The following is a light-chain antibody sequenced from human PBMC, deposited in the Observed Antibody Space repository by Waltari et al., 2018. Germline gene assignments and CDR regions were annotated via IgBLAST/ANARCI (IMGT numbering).Light chain of an antibody. V-gene: IGLV2-18*02. CDR3: SSYTSSSTLV. J-gene: IGLJ2*01. Sequence: QSALTQPPSVSGSPGQSVTISCTGTTSDVGIYNRVSWYQQPPGTAPKLMIYEVSYRPSGVPDHFSGSKSGNTASLTISGLQAEDEADYYCSSYTSSSTLVFGGGTKLTVL. CDR2: EVS. CDR1: TSDVGIYNR.